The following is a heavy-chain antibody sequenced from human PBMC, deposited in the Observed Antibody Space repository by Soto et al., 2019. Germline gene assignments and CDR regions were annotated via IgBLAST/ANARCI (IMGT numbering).Heavy chain of an antibody. Sequence: QVQLQESGPGLVNPSHTLSLTCTVSGGSISSVNYYWSGMRQAPDKGLEWIGNIYDGGSTFNNPSLRSRVTIAVGTFEIRLSLKLTSVSAADTGVYSCARGPAGDKVEYWCRGSLGSVSS. J-gene: IGHJ4*02. D-gene: IGHD7-27*01. CDR1: GGSISSVNYY. CDR3: ARGPAGDKVEY. CDR2: IYDGGST. V-gene: IGHV4-30-4*01.